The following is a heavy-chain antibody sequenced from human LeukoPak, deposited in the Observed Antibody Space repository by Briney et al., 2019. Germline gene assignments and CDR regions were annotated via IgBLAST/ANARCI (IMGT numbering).Heavy chain of an antibody. Sequence: GGSLRLSCAASGFTFSDYYMSWIRQAPGKGLQWVSYISSSSSYTNYADSVKGRFTISRDNSKNTLYLQMSSLRPEDTAVYYCVKDLSGSFSFDQWGQGTLVTVSS. CDR3: VKDLSGSFSFDQ. CDR1: GFTFSDYY. J-gene: IGHJ4*02. CDR2: ISSSSSYT. D-gene: IGHD1-26*01. V-gene: IGHV3-11*06.